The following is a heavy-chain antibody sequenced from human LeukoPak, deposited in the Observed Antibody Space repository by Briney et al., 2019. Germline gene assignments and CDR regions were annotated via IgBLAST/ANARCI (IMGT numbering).Heavy chain of an antibody. CDR3: ARDSGYSYADDY. CDR1: GFTFSSYA. Sequence: GGSLRLSCAASGFTFSSYAMQWVRQAPGKGVEWVSYITYNSGTIFYADSVKGRFTISRDNAKDSLYLQMSSLRDEDTAVYYCARDSGYSYADDYWGQGTLVTVSS. J-gene: IGHJ4*02. CDR2: ITYNSGTI. V-gene: IGHV3-48*02. D-gene: IGHD5-18*01.